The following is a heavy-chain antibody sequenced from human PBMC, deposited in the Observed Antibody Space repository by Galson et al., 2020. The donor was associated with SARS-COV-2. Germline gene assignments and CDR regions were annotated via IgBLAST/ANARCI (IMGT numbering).Heavy chain of an antibody. CDR2: ITAAGDP. J-gene: IGHJ6*02. V-gene: IGHV3-13*04. CDR1: GFTISTYD. CDR3: ARAGKGAAGYLYYYAMDV. Sequence: GGSLRLSCAASGFTISTYDMHWVRQAPGKGLEWVSAITAAGDPYYADSVKGRFTISRESAKNSLYIQMNSLRDGDTAVYYCARAGKGAAGYLYYYAMDVWGQGTTVTVSS. D-gene: IGHD6-13*01.